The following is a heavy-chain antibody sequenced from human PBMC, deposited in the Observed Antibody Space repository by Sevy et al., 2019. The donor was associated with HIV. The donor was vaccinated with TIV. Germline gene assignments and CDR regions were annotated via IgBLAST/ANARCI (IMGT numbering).Heavy chain of an antibody. CDR2: RFYSGGA. CDR3: ARHPLGNWFDL. J-gene: IGHJ5*02. D-gene: IGHD3-16*01. CDR1: GGSISSSRHY. V-gene: IGHV4-39*01. Sequence: SETLSLTCNVSGGSISSSRHYWGWIRQSPGKSLEWIGSRFYSGGAYYNPSHQSRVTMSVDTSKNQFSLNVNSVTAADTAVYYCARHPLGNWFDLWGQGILVTVSS.